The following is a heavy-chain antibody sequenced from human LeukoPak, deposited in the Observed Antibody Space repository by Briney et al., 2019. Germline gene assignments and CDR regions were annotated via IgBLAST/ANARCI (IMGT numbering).Heavy chain of an antibody. V-gene: IGHV4-34*01. D-gene: IGHD3-10*01. CDR3: ARHGPGEYYFDY. CDR2: IYYSGST. CDR1: GGSFSGYY. Sequence: SETLTLTCAVYGGSFSGYYWSWIRQPPGKGLEWIGSIYYSGSTYYNPSLKSRVTISVDTSKNQFSLKLSSVTAADTAVYYCARHGPGEYYFDYWGQGTLVTVSS. J-gene: IGHJ4*02.